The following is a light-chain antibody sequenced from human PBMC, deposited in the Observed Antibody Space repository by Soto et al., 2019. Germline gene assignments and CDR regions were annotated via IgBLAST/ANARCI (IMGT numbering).Light chain of an antibody. CDR3: QHYGSSPPFT. J-gene: IGKJ3*01. V-gene: IGKV3-20*01. CDR2: GAS. CDR1: QSVTSNY. Sequence: EIVLTQSPGTLSLSPGERATLSCRASQSVTSNYLAWYQQKPGQAPRLLICGASNRATGIPDKFIGSVSGTDFTLTISSLEPEDFAVYYCQHYGSSPPFTFGPGTKVDI.